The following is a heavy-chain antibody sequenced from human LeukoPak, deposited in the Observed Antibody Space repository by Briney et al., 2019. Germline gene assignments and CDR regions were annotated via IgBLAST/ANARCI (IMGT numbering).Heavy chain of an antibody. Sequence: GGSLRLSCAASGFTFSSYSMNWVRQAPGKGLEWVSYISSSGSTIYYADSVQGRFTISRDNAKNTLYLQMNSLRAEDTAVYYCARAFGLLGYYGMDVWGQGTTVTVSS. CDR2: ISSSGSTI. D-gene: IGHD3-10*01. CDR1: GFTFSSYS. V-gene: IGHV3-48*04. CDR3: ARAFGLLGYYGMDV. J-gene: IGHJ6*02.